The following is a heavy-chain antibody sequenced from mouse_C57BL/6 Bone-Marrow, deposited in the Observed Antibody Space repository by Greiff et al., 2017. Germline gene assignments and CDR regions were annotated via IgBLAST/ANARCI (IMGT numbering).Heavy chain of an antibody. CDR2: INPYNGGT. Sequence: EVQLQQSGPVLVKPGASVKMSCKASGYTFTDYYMNWVKQSHGKSLEWIGVINPYNGGTSYNQKFKGKATLTVDKSSSTAYMELNRLTSEDSAVXYCARSIEWYFDVWGTGTTVTVSS. CDR1: GYTFTDYY. J-gene: IGHJ1*03. CDR3: ARSIEWYFDV. V-gene: IGHV1-19*01.